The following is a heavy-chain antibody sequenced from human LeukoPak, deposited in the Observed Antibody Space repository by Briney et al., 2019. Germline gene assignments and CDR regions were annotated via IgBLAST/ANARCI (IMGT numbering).Heavy chain of an antibody. CDR1: GYSFTNYW. J-gene: IGHJ4*02. Sequence: NHGESLKISCKGSGYSFTNYWIGWLRQMPGKGLEWMGIIYPGDSDTRYSPSFQGQVTISADKSISTAYLQWSSLKASDTAMYYWARRYSSGWYYSDYWGQGTLVTVSS. CDR3: ARRYSSGWYYSDY. V-gene: IGHV5-51*01. CDR2: IYPGDSDT. D-gene: IGHD6-19*01.